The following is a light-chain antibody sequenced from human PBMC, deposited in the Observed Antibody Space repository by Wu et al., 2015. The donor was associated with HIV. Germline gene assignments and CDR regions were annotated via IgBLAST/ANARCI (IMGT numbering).Light chain of an antibody. CDR2: DAS. CDR1: QSVSSY. J-gene: IGKJ1*01. Sequence: EIVMTQSPATLSVSPGERATLSCGASQSVSSYLAWYQQKPGQAPRLLIYDASNRATGIPARFSGNGSGTDFTLTISSLEPEDVATYYCQKYNTAPWTFGQGTKVEMK. V-gene: IGKV3-11*01. CDR3: QKYNTAPWT.